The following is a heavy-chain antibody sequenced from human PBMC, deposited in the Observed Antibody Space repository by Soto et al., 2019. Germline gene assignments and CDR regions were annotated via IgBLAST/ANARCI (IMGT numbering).Heavy chain of an antibody. D-gene: IGHD1-26*01. CDR1: GYTFTGYD. J-gene: IGHJ4*02. V-gene: IGHV1-8*01. CDR3: VRGEWELGY. Sequence: QVQLVQSGAEVREPGASVKVSCKASGYTFTGYDINWVRQATGQGLEWMGWMSPSSGNTGYAQTFQGRVAMTRDTSIGTAYMELSSLRSEDTAVYFCVRGEWELGYWGQGTLVTVSS. CDR2: MSPSSGNT.